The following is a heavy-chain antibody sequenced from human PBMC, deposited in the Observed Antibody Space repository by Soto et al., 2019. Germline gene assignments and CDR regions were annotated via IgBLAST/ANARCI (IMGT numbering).Heavy chain of an antibody. J-gene: IGHJ6*02. Sequence: GESLKISCKGSGYSLTSYWIGWVRQMPGKGLEWMGIIYPGDSDTRYSPSFQGQVTISADKSISTAYLQWSSLKASDTAMYYCARRNIVVVPAAARVENYGMDVWGQGTTVTVSS. V-gene: IGHV5-51*01. CDR2: IYPGDSDT. D-gene: IGHD2-2*01. CDR3: ARRNIVVVPAAARVENYGMDV. CDR1: GYSLTSYW.